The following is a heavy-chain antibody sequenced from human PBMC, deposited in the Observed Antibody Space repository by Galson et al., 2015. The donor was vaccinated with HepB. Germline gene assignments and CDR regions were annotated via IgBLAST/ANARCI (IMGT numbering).Heavy chain of an antibody. J-gene: IGHJ4*02. CDR1: GFTFGDYA. D-gene: IGHD2-21*02. CDR3: TRGLSYCGGDCYLFDY. Sequence: SLRLSCAASGFTFGDYAMSWFRQAPGKGLEWVGFIRSKAYGGTTEYAASVKGSFTISRDDSKSIAYLQMNSLKTEDTAVYYCTRGLSYCGGDCYLFDYWGQGTLVTVSS. CDR2: IRSKAYGGTT. V-gene: IGHV3-49*03.